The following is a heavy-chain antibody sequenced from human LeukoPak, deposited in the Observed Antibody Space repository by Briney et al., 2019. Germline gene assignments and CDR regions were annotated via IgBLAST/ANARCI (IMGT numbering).Heavy chain of an antibody. V-gene: IGHV3-7*02. CDR1: GFTFGYFW. CDR2: IEQDGSEK. CDR3: ARRGNNNYYYAMDV. D-gene: IGHD3-10*01. J-gene: IGHJ6*02. Sequence: PGGSLRLSCAASGFTFGYFWMTWVRQAPGKGLEWVANIEQDGSEKHYMDSLRGRFTISRDNAKNSLYLQMNSLRAEDTAVYYCARRGNNNYYYAMDVWGQGTTVTVSS.